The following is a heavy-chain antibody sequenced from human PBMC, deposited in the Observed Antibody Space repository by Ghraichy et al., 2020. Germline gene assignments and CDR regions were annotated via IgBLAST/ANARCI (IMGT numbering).Heavy chain of an antibody. J-gene: IGHJ4*02. CDR2: ISGSTSGYT. D-gene: IGHD4-17*01. Sequence: GESLNISCAASGFTFSTYSMNWVRQAPGKGLEWVSSISGSTSGYTNYADSMRGRFTISRDNAKNSVYLQMKSLRVEDTAVYYCTRDRYPGSRMTTTSDYWGQGTLVTVSS. CDR3: TRDRYPGSRMTTTSDY. V-gene: IGHV3-21*06. CDR1: GFTFSTYS.